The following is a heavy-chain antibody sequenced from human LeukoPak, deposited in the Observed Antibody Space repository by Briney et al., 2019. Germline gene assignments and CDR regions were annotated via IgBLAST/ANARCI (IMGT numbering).Heavy chain of an antibody. D-gene: IGHD3-3*01. CDR3: ARGPNITIFGVFDYYYYYMDV. CDR2: TNTDGSSS. V-gene: IGHV3-74*01. J-gene: IGHJ6*03. Sequence: GGSLRLSCAASGFTFSGYWMYWVRQAPGKGLVWVSRTNTDGSSSIYADSVKGRFTISRDNAKNSLYLQMNSLRAEDTAVYYCARGPNITIFGVFDYYYYYMDVWGKGTTVTVSS. CDR1: GFTFSGYW.